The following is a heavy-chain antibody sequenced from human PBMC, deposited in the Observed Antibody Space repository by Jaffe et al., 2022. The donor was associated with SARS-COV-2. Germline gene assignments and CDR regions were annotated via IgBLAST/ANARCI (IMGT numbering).Heavy chain of an antibody. CDR2: IKSKTDGGTT. J-gene: IGHJ6*03. CDR1: GFTFSNAW. CDR3: TTGLPQIYYYYMDV. Sequence: EVQLVESGGGLVKPGGSLRLSCAASGFTFSNAWMSWVRQAPGKGLEWVGRIKSKTDGGTTDYAAPVKGRFTISRDDSKNTLYLQMNSLKTEDTAVYYCTTGLPQIYYYYMDVWGKGTTVTVSS. V-gene: IGHV3-15*01.